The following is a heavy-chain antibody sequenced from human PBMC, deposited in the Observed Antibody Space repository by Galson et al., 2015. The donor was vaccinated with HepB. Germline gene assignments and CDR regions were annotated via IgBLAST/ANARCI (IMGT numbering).Heavy chain of an antibody. CDR2: IYYSGST. CDR3: ADGGEQDGDAFDI. J-gene: IGHJ3*02. CDR1: GGSISSSSYY. D-gene: IGHD1/OR15-1a*01. Sequence: ETLSLTCTVSGGSISSSSYYWGWIRQPPGKGLEWIGSIYYSGSTYYNPSLKSRVTISVDTSKNQFSLKLSSVTAADTAVYYCADGGEQDGDAFDIWGQGTMVTVSS. V-gene: IGHV4-39*01.